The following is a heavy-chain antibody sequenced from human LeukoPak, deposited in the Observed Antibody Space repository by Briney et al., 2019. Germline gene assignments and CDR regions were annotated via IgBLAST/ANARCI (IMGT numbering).Heavy chain of an antibody. Sequence: GGSLRLSCAASGFTVSTNYMNWVRQAPGKGLDWVSVIYSGGSTYYADSVKGRFTISRDNSKNTLYLQMNSLRADDTAVYYCARGLYADYAFDYWGQGTLVTVSS. CDR2: IYSGGST. J-gene: IGHJ4*02. CDR3: ARGLYADYAFDY. D-gene: IGHD4-17*01. V-gene: IGHV3-66*01. CDR1: GFTVSTNY.